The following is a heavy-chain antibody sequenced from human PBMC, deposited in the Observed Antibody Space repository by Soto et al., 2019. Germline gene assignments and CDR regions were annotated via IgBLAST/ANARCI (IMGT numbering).Heavy chain of an antibody. J-gene: IGHJ4*02. V-gene: IGHV3-23*01. CDR2: ISGSGGST. CDR1: GFTFSSYA. CDR3: AKVLRGGAMPGPDY. D-gene: IGHD3-16*01. Sequence: EVQLLESGGGLVQPGGSLRLSCAASGFTFSSYAMSWVRQAPGKGLEWVTAISGSGGSTYYADSVKGRFTISRDNPKNTLYLQMNSLRAEDTGVYYCAKVLRGGAMPGPDYWGQGTLVTVSS.